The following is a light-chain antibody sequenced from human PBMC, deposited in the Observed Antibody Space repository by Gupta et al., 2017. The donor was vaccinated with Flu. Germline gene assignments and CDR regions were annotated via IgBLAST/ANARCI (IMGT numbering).Light chain of an antibody. Sequence: QSALTQPASVSGSPGQSITISCTGTSSDVGGYDYVSWYQQHPGRAPKLIIYEVTNRPSGVSDRFSGSKSGNTATLTISGLQAEDGSDYYCSSYTSTNEFYVFGTGTKVTVL. CDR2: EVT. CDR1: SSDVGGYDY. CDR3: SSYTSTNEFYV. V-gene: IGLV2-14*01. J-gene: IGLJ1*01.